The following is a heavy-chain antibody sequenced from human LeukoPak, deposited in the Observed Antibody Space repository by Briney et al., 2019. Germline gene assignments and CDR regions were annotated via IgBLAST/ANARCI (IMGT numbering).Heavy chain of an antibody. D-gene: IGHD2-15*01. Sequence: ASVKVTCEASGYTFTGYYMHGVRQAPGQGLEWMAWIDPKRGGTRYAQKFQGRVTMTTDTSISAAYMELSSMKSDDTAVYYCARDVGHCSSGTCPIFGYWGQGTMVTVSS. CDR3: ARDVGHCSSGTCPIFGY. CDR2: IDPKRGGT. V-gene: IGHV1-2*02. CDR1: GYTFTGYY. J-gene: IGHJ4*02.